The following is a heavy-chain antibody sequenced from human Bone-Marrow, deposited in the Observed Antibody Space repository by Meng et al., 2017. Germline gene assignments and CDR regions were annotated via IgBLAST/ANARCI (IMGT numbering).Heavy chain of an antibody. Sequence: QVQVVQSGAEVKKPGASVKVSRKASGYTFAAYWINWLRQAPGQGLEWMGRIDPNNDHTQYAQNFQGRVTMTSDTSISTVYMELNGLRSDDTAVYYCARDEDISAAGKLFGDYWGQGTLVTVSS. CDR1: GYTFAAYW. V-gene: IGHV1-2*06. CDR3: ARDEDISAAGKLFGDY. D-gene: IGHD6-13*01. CDR2: IDPNNDHT. J-gene: IGHJ4*02.